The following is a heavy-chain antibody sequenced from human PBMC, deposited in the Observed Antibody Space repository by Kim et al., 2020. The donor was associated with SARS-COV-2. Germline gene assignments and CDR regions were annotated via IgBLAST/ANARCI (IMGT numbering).Heavy chain of an antibody. J-gene: IGHJ4*02. D-gene: IGHD3-22*01. V-gene: IGHV1-69*13. CDR2: IIPIFGTA. Sequence: SVKVSCKASGGTFSSYAISWVRQAPGQGLEWMGGIIPIFGTANYAQKFQGRVTITADESTSTAYMELSSLRSEDTAVYYCARALRAYYYDSSGYAGDYWGQGTLVTVSS. CDR1: GGTFSSYA. CDR3: ARALRAYYYDSSGYAGDY.